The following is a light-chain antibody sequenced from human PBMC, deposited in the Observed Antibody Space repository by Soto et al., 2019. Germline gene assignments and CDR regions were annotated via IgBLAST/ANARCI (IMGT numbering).Light chain of an antibody. J-gene: IGKJ5*01. Sequence: EVVMTQSPATVSVSPGERATLSCRASQSVSNNYLAWYQQKPGQAPRLLIYGASNRATGIPDRFSGSGSGTDFTLTISRLEPEDFAVYFCQQYNNWPITFGQGTRLEI. CDR2: GAS. CDR3: QQYNNWPIT. CDR1: QSVSNNY. V-gene: IGKV3D-20*02.